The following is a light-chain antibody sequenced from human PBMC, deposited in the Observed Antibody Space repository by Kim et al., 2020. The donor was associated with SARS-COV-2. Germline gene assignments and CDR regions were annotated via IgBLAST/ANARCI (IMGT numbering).Light chain of an antibody. CDR1: SSNIGSYT. CDR2: TNN. CDR3: AAWDDSLNGYV. V-gene: IGLV1-44*01. J-gene: IGLJ1*01. Sequence: QSVLTQPPSASGTPGQRVTISCSGSSSNIGSYTVNWYQQLPGTAPKLVIYTNNHRPSGVPDRFSASKSGTSASLAISGLQSEDEADYYCAAWDDSLNGYVFGTGTKVTVL.